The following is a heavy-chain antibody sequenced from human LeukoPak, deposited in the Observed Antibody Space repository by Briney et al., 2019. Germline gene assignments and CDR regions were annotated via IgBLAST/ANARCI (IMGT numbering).Heavy chain of an antibody. CDR1: GFTFSSYG. CDR3: AKGLLLWFGGAESIEAFDY. CDR2: IRYDGSNK. D-gene: IGHD3-10*01. J-gene: IGHJ4*02. V-gene: IGHV3-30*02. Sequence: PGRSLRLSCAASGFTFSSYGMHWVRQAPGKGLEWVAFIRYDGSNKYYADSVKGRFTISRDNSKNTLYLQMNSLRAEDTAVYYCAKGLLLWFGGAESIEAFDYWGQGTLVTVSS.